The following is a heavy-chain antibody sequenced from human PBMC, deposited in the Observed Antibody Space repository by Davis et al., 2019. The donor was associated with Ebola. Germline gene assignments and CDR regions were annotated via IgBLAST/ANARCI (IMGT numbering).Heavy chain of an antibody. V-gene: IGHV3-7*03. J-gene: IGHJ5*02. CDR2: MNEDGSVI. CDR3: ARDLGYTQFDP. D-gene: IGHD1-1*01. Sequence: GESLKISCAASGFTFSGFWMTWIRQRPERGLECVANMNEDGSVIWYLDSVKGRFTTSRDNAKSTLYLQMNRLEVDDTAVYYCARDLGYTQFDPWGQGTLVTVSS. CDR1: GFTFSGFW.